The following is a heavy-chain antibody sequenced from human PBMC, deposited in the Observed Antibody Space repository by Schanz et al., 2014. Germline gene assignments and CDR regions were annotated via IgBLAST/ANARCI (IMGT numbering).Heavy chain of an antibody. Sequence: QVQLQESGPGLVKPSGTLSLTCAVSGASISSSNWWSWVRQPPGKGLEWIGEIYHSGNTNYNASLKSRVTRSVDKSKTQFSLKVRSVTAADTAVYYCARDSLRGATGGCGMDVWGHGTTVTVSS. CDR1: GASISSSNW. D-gene: IGHD2-8*02. V-gene: IGHV4-4*02. CDR2: IYHSGNT. CDR3: ARDSLRGATGGCGMDV. J-gene: IGHJ6*02.